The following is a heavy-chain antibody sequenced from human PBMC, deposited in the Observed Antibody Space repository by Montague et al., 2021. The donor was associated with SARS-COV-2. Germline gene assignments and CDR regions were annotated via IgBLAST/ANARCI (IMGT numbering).Heavy chain of an antibody. CDR1: SGSISSHY. CDR3: ARHYGSSLDS. CDR2: ISYSGTT. J-gene: IGHJ4*02. Sequence: SETLSLTCTVSSGSISSHYWSWIRQPPGKGLEWIGFISYSGTTFYNPSLKSRISMSVDTPKSQFSLNLTSVTAADTAVYYCARHYGSSLDSWGQGILVAVSS. V-gene: IGHV4-59*04. D-gene: IGHD4-17*01.